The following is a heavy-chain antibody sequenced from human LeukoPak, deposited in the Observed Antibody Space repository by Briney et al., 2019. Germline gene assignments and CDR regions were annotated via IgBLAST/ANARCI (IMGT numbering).Heavy chain of an antibody. V-gene: IGHV3-74*01. CDR2: IKSDGSET. J-gene: IGHJ6*02. CDR3: ASDRVFYGLDV. CDR1: GFTFSSYW. Sequence: GGSLRLSCVASGFTFSSYWMHWVRQAPGKGLMWVSRIKSDGSETSYADSVKGRFTISRDNARNTLYLQMNSLRPGDTAIYYCASDRVFYGLDVWGQGTTVTVSS.